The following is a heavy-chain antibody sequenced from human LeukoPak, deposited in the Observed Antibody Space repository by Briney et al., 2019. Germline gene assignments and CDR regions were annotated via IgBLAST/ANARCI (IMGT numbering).Heavy chain of an antibody. CDR2: ISSSSSCI. J-gene: IGHJ4*02. CDR1: GFTVSTNY. CDR3: ARDLRRADC. Sequence: GGSLRLSCAASGFTVSTNYMSWVRQAPGKGLEWVSSISSSSSCIYYADSVKGRFTISRDNAKNSLYLQMNSLRAEDTAVYYCARDLRRADCWGQGTLVTVSS. D-gene: IGHD2-21*01. V-gene: IGHV3-21*01.